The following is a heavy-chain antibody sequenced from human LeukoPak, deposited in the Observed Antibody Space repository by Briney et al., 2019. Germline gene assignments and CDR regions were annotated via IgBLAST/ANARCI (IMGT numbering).Heavy chain of an antibody. D-gene: IGHD3-22*01. CDR2: IIPIFGTA. J-gene: IGHJ4*02. CDR1: GGTFSSYA. Sequence: SVKVSCKASGGTFSSYAISWVRQAPGQGLEWMGGIIPIFGTANYAQKFQGRATITTDESTSTAYMGLSSLRSEDTAVYYCASGLGYYDSSGYYTDLDYWGQGTLVTVSS. V-gene: IGHV1-69*05. CDR3: ASGLGYYDSSGYYTDLDY.